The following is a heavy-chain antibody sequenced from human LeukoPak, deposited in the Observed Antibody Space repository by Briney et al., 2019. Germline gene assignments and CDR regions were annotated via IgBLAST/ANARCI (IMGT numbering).Heavy chain of an antibody. V-gene: IGHV3-53*01. J-gene: IGHJ4*02. D-gene: IGHD5-12*01. CDR3: ARDQYSGYENSIDY. Sequence: GGSLRLSCAASGFTVSSNYMSWVRQAPGKGLEWVSVIYSGGSTYYADSVKGRFTISRDNSKNTLYLQMNSLRAEDTAVYYCARDQYSGYENSIDYWGQGTLVTVSS. CDR2: IYSGGST. CDR1: GFTVSSNY.